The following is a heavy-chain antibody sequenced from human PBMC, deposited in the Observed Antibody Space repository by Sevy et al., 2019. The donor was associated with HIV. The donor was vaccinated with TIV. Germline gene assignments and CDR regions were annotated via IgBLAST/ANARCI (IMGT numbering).Heavy chain of an antibody. CDR2: ISWNSGSI. Sequence: GGSLRLSCAASGFTFDDYAMHWVRQAPGKGLEWVSGISWNSGSIGYADSVKGRFTISRDNAKNSLYLQMKGLRAEDTALYYCAKERLITMVRGVMNYYGMDVWGQGTTVTVSS. V-gene: IGHV3-9*01. D-gene: IGHD3-10*01. CDR1: GFTFDDYA. J-gene: IGHJ6*02. CDR3: AKERLITMVRGVMNYYGMDV.